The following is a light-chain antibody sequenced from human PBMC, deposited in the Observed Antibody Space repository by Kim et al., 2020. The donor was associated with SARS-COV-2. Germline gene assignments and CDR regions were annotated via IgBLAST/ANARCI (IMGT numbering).Light chain of an antibody. CDR2: GRN. V-gene: IGLV3-19*01. CDR1: SLRSYY. Sequence: TARSTCQRSSLRSYYGSRCQQEQGQHPLLVIYGRNNQPSWVTDRFSGSSSGNTASLTITGAQAEDEDDYYCNSRHSSDDLWVFGGGTQLTVL. J-gene: IGLJ3*02. CDR3: NSRHSSDDLWV.